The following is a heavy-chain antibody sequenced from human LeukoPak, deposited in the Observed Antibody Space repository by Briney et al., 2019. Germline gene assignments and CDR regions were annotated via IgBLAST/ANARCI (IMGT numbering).Heavy chain of an antibody. CDR1: GLTFTDFR. CDR2: INPDGNEK. CDR3: SGRDSSRSPRAY. J-gene: IGHJ4*02. Sequence: GGSLRLSCAASGLTFTDFRMNWVRLAPGRGLEWLANINPDGNEKYYVDSVKGRFAMSRDNAKNEVYLEMNSLRAEDTGVYYCSGRDSSRSPRAYWGQGTLVSVSS. V-gene: IGHV3-7*01. D-gene: IGHD6-13*01.